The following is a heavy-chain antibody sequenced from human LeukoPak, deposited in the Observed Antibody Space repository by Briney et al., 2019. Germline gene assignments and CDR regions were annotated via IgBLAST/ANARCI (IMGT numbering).Heavy chain of an antibody. Sequence: ASVKVSCKASGYAFTGYYMHWVRQAPGQGLEWMGWINPNSGGTNYAQKFQGRVTMTRDTSISTAYMELSRLRSDDTAVYYCASFSSSGNWFDPWGQGTLVTVSS. D-gene: IGHD6-6*01. CDR2: INPNSGGT. CDR3: ASFSSSGNWFDP. V-gene: IGHV1-2*02. J-gene: IGHJ5*02. CDR1: GYAFTGYY.